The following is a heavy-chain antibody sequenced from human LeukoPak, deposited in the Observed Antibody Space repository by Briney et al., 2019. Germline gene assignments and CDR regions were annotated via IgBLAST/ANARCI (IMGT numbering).Heavy chain of an antibody. CDR3: ARSEINDYSRY. J-gene: IGHJ4*02. CDR1: GGSISSYY. V-gene: IGHV4-4*08. CDR2: IYQSGST. Sequence: SETLSLTCTVSGGSISSYYWSWIRQPPGKGLEWLGSIYQSGSTYDNPSLKSRVTLSVDTSRSQFSLGMTSVTAADTAVYYCARSEINDYSRYWGQGILVVVSS. D-gene: IGHD4-11*01.